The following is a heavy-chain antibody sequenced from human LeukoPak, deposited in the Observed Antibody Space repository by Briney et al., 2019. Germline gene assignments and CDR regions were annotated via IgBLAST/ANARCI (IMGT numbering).Heavy chain of an antibody. CDR1: GFTFSSYA. CDR3: TKDQDFRLGSMDF. V-gene: IGHV3-23*01. J-gene: IGHJ4*02. CDR2: ITDVGDRA. D-gene: IGHD7-27*01. Sequence: GGSLRLSCAASGFTFSSYAMTWVRQAPGKGLEWVSTITDVGDRALYIDSVRGRFTIFRDDSKNTLYLQMNSLRAEDTAVYYCTKDQDFRLGSMDFWGQGTLVTVSS.